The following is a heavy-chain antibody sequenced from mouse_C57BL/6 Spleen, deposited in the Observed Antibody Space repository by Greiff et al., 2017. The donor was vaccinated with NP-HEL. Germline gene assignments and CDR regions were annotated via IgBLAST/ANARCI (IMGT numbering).Heavy chain of an antibody. Sequence: VQLQQPGAELVMPGASVKLSCKASGYTFTSYWMHWVKQRPGQGLEWIGEIDPSDSYTNYNQKFKGKSTLTVDKSSSTAYMQLSSLTSEDSAVYYCARSGRLRRGDFDYWGQGTTLTVSS. J-gene: IGHJ2*01. D-gene: IGHD2-2*01. CDR3: ARSGRLRRGDFDY. V-gene: IGHV1-69*01. CDR1: GYTFTSYW. CDR2: IDPSDSYT.